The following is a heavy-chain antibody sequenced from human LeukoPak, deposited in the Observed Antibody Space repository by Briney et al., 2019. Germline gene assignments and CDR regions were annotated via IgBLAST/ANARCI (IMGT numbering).Heavy chain of an antibody. CDR1: GYTFIGYY. CDR2: INPTSGGT. V-gene: IGHV1-2*02. J-gene: IGHJ4*02. CDR3: ARLVGLSTTASY. D-gene: IGHD5/OR15-5a*01. Sequence: ASVKVSCKASGYTFIGYYLHWVRQAPGQGLEWMGWINPTSGGTNYAQKFQDRVPMTRDTSINTAYMELSRLTSDDTAVYYCARLVGLSTTASYWGQGTLVIVSS.